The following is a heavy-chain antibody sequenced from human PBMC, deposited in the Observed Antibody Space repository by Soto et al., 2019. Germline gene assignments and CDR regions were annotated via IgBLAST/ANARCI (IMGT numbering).Heavy chain of an antibody. J-gene: IGHJ4*02. D-gene: IGHD3-16*01. CDR3: AKGGITAPRYY. V-gene: IGHV3-23*01. CDR1: GSTFSSSA. CDR2: ISASGDST. Sequence: EVRLLESGGGLVQPGGSLRLSCSASGSTFSSSAMGWVRQAPGKGLERVSSISASGDSTPYADSVKGRFTISRDNSKNTVYLQMNSLRVEDTALYYCAKGGITAPRYYWGQGTLVTVPS.